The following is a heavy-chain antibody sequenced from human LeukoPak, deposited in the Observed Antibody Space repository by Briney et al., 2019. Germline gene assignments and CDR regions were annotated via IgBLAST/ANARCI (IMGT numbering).Heavy chain of an antibody. CDR3: ARAIGWNVAYYYAMDV. D-gene: IGHD1-1*01. Sequence: ASVKVSCKASGYTFTGYYMHWVRQAPGRGLEWMGWVYTSTGNPTYAQGFTGRFVFSLDTSVSTAYLQINSLETDDTAVYYCARAIGWNVAYYYAMDVWGQGTTVTVSS. CDR1: GYTFTGYY. CDR2: VYTSTGNP. J-gene: IGHJ6*02. V-gene: IGHV7-4-1*02.